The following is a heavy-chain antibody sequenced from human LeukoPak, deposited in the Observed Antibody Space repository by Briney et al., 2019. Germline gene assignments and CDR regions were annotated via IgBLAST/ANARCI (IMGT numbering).Heavy chain of an antibody. J-gene: IGHJ5*02. CDR3: ARGPVVVVITTLENWFDP. CDR1: GGSISSSSYY. V-gene: IGHV4-39*01. Sequence: SETLSLTCTVSGGSISSSSYYWGWIRQPPGKGLEWIGSIYYSGSTYYNPSLKSRVTISVDTSKNQFSLKLSSVTAADTAVYYCARGPVVVVITTLENWFDPWGQGTLVTVSS. D-gene: IGHD3-22*01. CDR2: IYYSGST.